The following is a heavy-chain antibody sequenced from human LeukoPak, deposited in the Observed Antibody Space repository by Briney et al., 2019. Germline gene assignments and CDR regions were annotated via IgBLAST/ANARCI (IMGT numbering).Heavy chain of an antibody. J-gene: IGHJ4*02. CDR2: ISGSGGST. CDR3: AKDDCSSSGCYVDY. V-gene: IGHV3-23*01. D-gene: IGHD2-2*01. CDR1: RFTFSNYA. Sequence: GGSLRLSCAASRFTFSNYAMSWVRQAPGKGLGWVSGISGSGGSTYYADSVKGRFTISRDNSKNTLYLQMNNLRAEDTAVYYCAKDDCSSSGCYVDYWGQGTLVTVSS.